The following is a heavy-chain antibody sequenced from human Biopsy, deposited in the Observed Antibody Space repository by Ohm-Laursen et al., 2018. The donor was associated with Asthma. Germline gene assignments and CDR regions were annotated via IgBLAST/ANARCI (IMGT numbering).Heavy chain of an antibody. CDR1: GVSIRSYY. Sequence: GTLSLTCTVSGVSIRSYYWTWIRQPPGKGLEWIGNIHYSGSTYSNPSFKSQVTISVDTSKKQISLRLSSVIAADTAVYYCAGFCSGGNCPDHWGQGTLVTVSS. CDR3: AGFCSGGNCPDH. D-gene: IGHD2-15*01. J-gene: IGHJ4*02. CDR2: IHYSGST. V-gene: IGHV4-59*01.